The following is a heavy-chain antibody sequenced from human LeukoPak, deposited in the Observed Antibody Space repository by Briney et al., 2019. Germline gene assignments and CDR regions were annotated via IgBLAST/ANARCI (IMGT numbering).Heavy chain of an antibody. Sequence: SETLSLTCAVYGGSFSGYYWGWIRQPPGKGLEWIGEINHSGSTNYNPSLKSRVTISVDTSKNQFSLKLSSVTAADTAVYYCARASTTYCSSTSCYKRYYYYGMDVWGQGTTVTVSS. V-gene: IGHV4-34*01. D-gene: IGHD2-2*01. J-gene: IGHJ6*02. CDR1: GGSFSGYY. CDR3: ARASTTYCSSTSCYKRYYYYGMDV. CDR2: INHSGST.